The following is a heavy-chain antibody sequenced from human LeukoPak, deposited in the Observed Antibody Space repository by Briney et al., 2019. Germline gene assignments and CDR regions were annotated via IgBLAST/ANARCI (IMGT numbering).Heavy chain of an antibody. D-gene: IGHD1-26*01. CDR3: AKEGSYSGSRFDY. V-gene: IGHV3-23*01. J-gene: IGHJ4*02. CDR1: GFTFSSYA. CDR2: ISSGGDDK. Sequence: GGSLRLSCAASGFTFSSYAMSWVRQAPGKGLEWVSFISSGGDDKYYADSVRGRFTMSRDNSKNTLFLQMNSLRGEDTAVYYCAKEGSYSGSRFDYWGQGSLATVSS.